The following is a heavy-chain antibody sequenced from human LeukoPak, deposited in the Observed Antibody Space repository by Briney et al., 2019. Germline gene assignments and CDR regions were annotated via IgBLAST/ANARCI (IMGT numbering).Heavy chain of an antibody. D-gene: IGHD1-26*01. V-gene: IGHV4-59*13. CDR2: IYITGST. Sequence: SDLLSLTCTVSGGSISSYYWTWIRQPPGKGLEWIGDIYITGSTNYNPYLKKRVTMSVDTSKNQFSLRLSSVTAADTAVYYCARVRIGETSYDASDVWGLGTMVTVSS. J-gene: IGHJ3*01. CDR3: ARVRIGETSYDASDV. CDR1: GGSISSYY.